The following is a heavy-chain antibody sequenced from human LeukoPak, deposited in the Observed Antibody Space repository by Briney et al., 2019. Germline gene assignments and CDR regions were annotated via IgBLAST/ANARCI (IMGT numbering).Heavy chain of an antibody. J-gene: IGHJ6*03. CDR1: GGTFSSYA. CDR2: IIPIFGTA. D-gene: IGHD3-10*01. Sequence: SVKVSRTASGGTFSSYAISWVRQAPGQGLEWMGGIIPIFGTANYAQKFQGRVTITADESTSTAYMELSSLRSEDTAVYYCARDRGSGSYPIDYYMDVWGKGTTVTISS. V-gene: IGHV1-69*13. CDR3: ARDRGSGSYPIDYYMDV.